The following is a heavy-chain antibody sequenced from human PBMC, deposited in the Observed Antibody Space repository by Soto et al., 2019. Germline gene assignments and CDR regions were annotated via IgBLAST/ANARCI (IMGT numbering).Heavy chain of an antibody. CDR1: GGTFSSYA. V-gene: IGHV1-69*01. Sequence: QVPLVQSGAEVKKPGSSVKVSCKASGGTFSSYAISWVRQAPGQGLEWMGGIIPIFGTANYAQKFQGRVTITADESTSTAYMELSSLRSEDTAVYYCARARIAAAGTYYYYYGMDVWGQGTTVTVSS. D-gene: IGHD6-13*01. J-gene: IGHJ6*02. CDR2: IIPIFGTA. CDR3: ARARIAAAGTYYYYYGMDV.